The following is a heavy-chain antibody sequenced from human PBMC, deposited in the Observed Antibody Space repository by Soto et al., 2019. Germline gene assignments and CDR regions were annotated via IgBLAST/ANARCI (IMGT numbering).Heavy chain of an antibody. Sequence: EVQLVESGGGLVKPGGSLRLSCAASGFTFSNAWMSWVRQAPGKGLEWVGRIKSKTDGGTTDYAAPVKGRFTISRDDSKNTLYLQMNSLKTEDTVVYYCTTGGWELLRTAFDIWGQGTMVTVSS. J-gene: IGHJ3*02. V-gene: IGHV3-15*01. CDR3: TTGGWELLRTAFDI. CDR1: GFTFSNAW. D-gene: IGHD1-26*01. CDR2: IKSKTDGGTT.